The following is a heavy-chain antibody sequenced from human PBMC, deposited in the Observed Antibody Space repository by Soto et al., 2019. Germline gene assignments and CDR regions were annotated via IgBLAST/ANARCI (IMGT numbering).Heavy chain of an antibody. V-gene: IGHV3-15*07. CDR1: GFNFNYAW. CDR3: GSRH. Sequence: EVQLVESGGGLVKTGGSLRLSCAASGFNFNYAWMNWVRQAPGKGLEWVGHIKSKSDGGTTDYAAPVKGRFTISRDDSRNMAYLQMNILKIEDTAMYYCGSRHWGQGTLVTVSS. J-gene: IGHJ4*02. CDR2: IKSKSDGGTT.